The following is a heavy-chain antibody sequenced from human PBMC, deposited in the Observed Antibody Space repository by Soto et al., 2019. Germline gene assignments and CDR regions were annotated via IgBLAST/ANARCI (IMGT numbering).Heavy chain of an antibody. V-gene: IGHV1-69*01. Sequence: QVQLVQSGAEVKKPGSSVKVSCKASGGTFSSYAISWVRQAPGQGLEWMGGIIPIFGTANYAQKFQGGVRITAAESTRTASMELSSLRSADTAVYYCARDKVGYYDSSGYYRVSVPPDYYYGMDVWGQGTTVTVSS. CDR2: IIPIFGTA. CDR1: GGTFSSYA. D-gene: IGHD3-22*01. J-gene: IGHJ6*02. CDR3: ARDKVGYYDSSGYYRVSVPPDYYYGMDV.